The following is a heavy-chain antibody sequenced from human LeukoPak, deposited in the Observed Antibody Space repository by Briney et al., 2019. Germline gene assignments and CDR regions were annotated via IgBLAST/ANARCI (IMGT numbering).Heavy chain of an antibody. Sequence: ASVKVSCKASGYTFTSYAMNWVRQAPGQGLEWMGWINTNTGNPTYAQGFTGRFVFSLDTSVSTAYLQWSSLKASDTAMYYCARHRLLWFGEPYYYMDVWGKGTTVTISS. CDR3: ARHRLLWFGEPYYYMDV. J-gene: IGHJ6*03. CDR1: GYTFTSYA. CDR2: INTNTGNP. D-gene: IGHD3-10*01. V-gene: IGHV7-4-1*02.